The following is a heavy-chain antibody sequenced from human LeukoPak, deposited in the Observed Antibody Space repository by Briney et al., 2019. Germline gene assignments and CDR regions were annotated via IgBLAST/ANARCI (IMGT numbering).Heavy chain of an antibody. CDR2: IYYSGST. CDR1: GGSISSHY. D-gene: IGHD6-13*01. V-gene: IGHV4-59*11. Sequence: PSETLSLTCTVSGGSISSHYWSWIRQPPRKGLEWIGYIYYSGSTNYNPSLKSRVTISVDTSKNQFSLKLSSVTAADTAVYYCAREDIEAAAGTFDPWGQGTLVTVSS. CDR3: AREDIEAAAGTFDP. J-gene: IGHJ5*02.